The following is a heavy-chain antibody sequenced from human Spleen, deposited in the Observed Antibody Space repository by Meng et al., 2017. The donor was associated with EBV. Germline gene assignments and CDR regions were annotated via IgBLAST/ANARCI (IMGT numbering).Heavy chain of an antibody. D-gene: IGHD2-21*01. V-gene: IGHV3-74*01. CDR1: GFTFSSYW. Sequence: EVQLVESXXALVQXGGSLRLSCAASGFTFSSYWMHWVRQAPGKGLEWVSRIDEYGRITTYADSVKGRFTISRDNTKNTLYLQMNSLRAEDTAVYFCSRDLVGAYDDWGQGTMGTVSS. CDR2: IDEYGRIT. J-gene: IGHJ4*02. CDR3: SRDLVGAYDD.